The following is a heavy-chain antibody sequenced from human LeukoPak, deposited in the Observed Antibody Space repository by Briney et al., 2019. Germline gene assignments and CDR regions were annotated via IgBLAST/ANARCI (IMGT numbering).Heavy chain of an antibody. CDR3: ARGRYQLLWGLGNWFDP. Sequence: KPSETLSLTCTVSGGSISSSSYYWGWIRQPPGKGLEWIGSIYYSGSTYYNPSLKSRVTISVDTSKNQFSLKLSSVTAADTAVYYCARGRYQLLWGLGNWFDPWGQGALVTVSS. CDR1: GGSISSSSYY. D-gene: IGHD2-2*01. J-gene: IGHJ5*02. CDR2: IYYSGST. V-gene: IGHV4-39*01.